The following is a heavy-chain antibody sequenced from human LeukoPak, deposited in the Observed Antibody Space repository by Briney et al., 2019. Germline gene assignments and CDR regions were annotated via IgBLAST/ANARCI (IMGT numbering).Heavy chain of an antibody. Sequence: SETLSLTCTVSGGSISSYYWSWIRQPPGKGLEWIGYIYYSGSTNYNPSLKSRVTISVDTSKNQFSLKLSSVTAADTAVYYCARGGVVVPAAKGGFDYWGQGTLVTVSS. CDR3: ARGGVVVPAAKGGFDY. CDR1: GGSISSYY. V-gene: IGHV4-59*12. CDR2: IYYSGST. J-gene: IGHJ4*02. D-gene: IGHD2-2*01.